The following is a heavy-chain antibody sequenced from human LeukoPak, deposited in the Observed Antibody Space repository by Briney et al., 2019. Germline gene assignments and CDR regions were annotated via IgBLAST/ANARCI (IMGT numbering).Heavy chain of an antibody. CDR1: GFTFGDYA. Sequence: GGSLRLSCTASGFTFGDYAMSWFRQGPGKGLEWVGFIRSKAFGGTTDYAASVKGRFTISRDDSKSIAYLQINSLKTEDTAVYYCSRRFGESSGDAFDLWGQGTLVTVSS. CDR2: IRSKAFGGTT. J-gene: IGHJ3*01. CDR3: SRRFGESSGDAFDL. D-gene: IGHD3-10*01. V-gene: IGHV3-49*03.